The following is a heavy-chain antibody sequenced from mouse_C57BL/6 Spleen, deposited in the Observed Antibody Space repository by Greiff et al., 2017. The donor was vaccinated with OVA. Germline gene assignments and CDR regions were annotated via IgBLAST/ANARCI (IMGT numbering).Heavy chain of an antibody. V-gene: IGHV1-61*01. D-gene: IGHD3-1*01. J-gene: IGHJ2*01. CDR1: GYTFTSYW. Sequence: QVQLQQPGAELVRPGSSVKLSCKASGYTFTSYWMDWVKQRPGQGLEWIGNIYPSDSETHYNQKFKDKATLTVDKSSSTAYMQLSSLTSEDSAVYDGARRGYDYFDYWGQGTTLTVSS. CDR2: IYPSDSET. CDR3: ARRGYDYFDY.